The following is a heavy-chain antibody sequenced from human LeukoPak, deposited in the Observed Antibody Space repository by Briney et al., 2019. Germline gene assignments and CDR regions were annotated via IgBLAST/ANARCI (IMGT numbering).Heavy chain of an antibody. V-gene: IGHV1-8*01. D-gene: IGHD3-22*01. J-gene: IGHJ6*04. CDR3: ARGSYYYDSSGYYGMDV. CDR2: MNPNSGNT. CDR1: GYTFTSYD. Sequence: ASVKVSCKASGYTFTSYDINWVRQATGQGLEWMGWMNPNSGNTGYAQKFQGRVTMTRNTSISTAYMELSSLRSEDTAVYYCARGSYYYDSSGYYGMDVWGEGTTVTVSS.